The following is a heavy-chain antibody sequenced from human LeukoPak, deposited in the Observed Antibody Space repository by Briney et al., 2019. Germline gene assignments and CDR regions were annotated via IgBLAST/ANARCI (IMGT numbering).Heavy chain of an antibody. Sequence: SETLSLTCTVSGGSISSGGYYWSWIRQHPEKGLEWIGYIYYSGSTYYNPSLKSRVTISVDTSKNQFSLKLSSVTAADTAVYYWARGWRKYYGSGSFSEPWFDPWGQGTLVTVSS. CDR2: IYYSGST. V-gene: IGHV4-31*03. CDR1: GGSISSGGYY. J-gene: IGHJ5*02. D-gene: IGHD3-10*01. CDR3: ARGWRKYYGSGSFSEPWFDP.